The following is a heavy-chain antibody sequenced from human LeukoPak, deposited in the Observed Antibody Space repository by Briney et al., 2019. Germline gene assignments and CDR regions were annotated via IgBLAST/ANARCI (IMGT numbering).Heavy chain of an antibody. CDR1: GCTFSSYW. Sequence: GGSLRLSCAASGCTFSSYWMHWVRQAPGKGLVWVSRINSDGSSTSYADSVKGRFTISRGNAKNTLYLQMNSLRAEDTAVYYCARVLIATNWFDPWGQGTLVTVSS. CDR2: INSDGSST. J-gene: IGHJ5*02. CDR3: ARVLIATNWFDP. D-gene: IGHD5-24*01. V-gene: IGHV3-74*01.